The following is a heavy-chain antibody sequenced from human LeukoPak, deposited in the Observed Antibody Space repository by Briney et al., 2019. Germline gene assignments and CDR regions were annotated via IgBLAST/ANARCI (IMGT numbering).Heavy chain of an antibody. V-gene: IGHV3-48*04. Sequence: GGSLRLSCAASGFTFSSYSMNWVRQAPGKGLGWVSYISSSSSTIYYADSVKGRFTISRDNARNSLYLQMNSLRAEDTALYYCARDGDTVLTRGYYYYMDVWGKGTTVTVSS. CDR1: GFTFSSYS. J-gene: IGHJ6*03. CDR3: ARDGDTVLTRGYYYYMDV. CDR2: ISSSSSTI. D-gene: IGHD4-23*01.